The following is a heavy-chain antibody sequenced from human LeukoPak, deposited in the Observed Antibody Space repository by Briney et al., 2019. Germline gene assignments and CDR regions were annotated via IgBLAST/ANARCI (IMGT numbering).Heavy chain of an antibody. J-gene: IGHJ5*02. D-gene: IGHD2-2*02. Sequence: SQTLSLTCTVSGGSISSGSYYWSWIRQPAGKGLEWIGRIYTSGSTNYNPSLKSRVTISVDTSKNQCSLKLSSVAAADTAVYYCARDREYCSSTSCYRPHWFDPWGQGTLVTVSS. CDR1: GGSISSGSYY. V-gene: IGHV4-61*02. CDR3: ARDREYCSSTSCYRPHWFDP. CDR2: IYTSGST.